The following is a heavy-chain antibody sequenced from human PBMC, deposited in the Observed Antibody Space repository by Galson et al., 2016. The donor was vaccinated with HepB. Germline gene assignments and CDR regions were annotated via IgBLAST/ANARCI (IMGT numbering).Heavy chain of an antibody. CDR2: ISSSSSAI. D-gene: IGHD4-17*01. CDR3: VRDRVRCDDGDDGVNGMDV. J-gene: IGHJ6*02. CDR1: GFTFSSYS. Sequence: SLRLSCAASGFTFSSYSMNWVRQAPGKGLEWFSYISSSSSAIKYADSVKGRFTIARDNAKNSLYLQMSSLRDEDTAVYYCVRDRVRCDDGDDGVNGMDVWGQGTTVTVSS. V-gene: IGHV3-48*02.